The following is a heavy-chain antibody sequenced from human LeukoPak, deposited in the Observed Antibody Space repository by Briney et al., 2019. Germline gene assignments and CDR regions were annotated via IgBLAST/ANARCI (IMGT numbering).Heavy chain of an antibody. CDR3: AREYHGGNPG. D-gene: IGHD4-23*01. Sequence: PGGSLRLSCAASGFTFSSYWMHWVRHAPGKGRVWVSRINSDGSTTSYADSVKGRFTISRDNAKNTLYLQMSSLRAEDTAVYYCAREYHGGNPGWGQGTLVTVSS. J-gene: IGHJ4*02. V-gene: IGHV3-74*01. CDR2: INSDGSTT. CDR1: GFTFSSYW.